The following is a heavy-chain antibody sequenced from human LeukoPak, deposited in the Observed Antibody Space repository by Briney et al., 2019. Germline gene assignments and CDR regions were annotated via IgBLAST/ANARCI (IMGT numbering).Heavy chain of an antibody. CDR1: GGTFSSYA. J-gene: IGHJ4*02. Sequence: ASVNVSCKASGGTFSSYAISWVGQAPGQGLEWMGRIIPIFGTANYAQKFQGRVTITADKSTSTAYMELSSLRSEDTAVYYCAREEGSSALIDYWGQGTLVTVSS. D-gene: IGHD6-6*01. V-gene: IGHV1-69*06. CDR3: AREEGSSALIDY. CDR2: IIPIFGTA.